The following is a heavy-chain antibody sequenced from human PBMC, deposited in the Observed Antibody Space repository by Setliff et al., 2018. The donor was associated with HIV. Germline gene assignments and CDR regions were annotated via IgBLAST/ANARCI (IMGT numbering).Heavy chain of an antibody. J-gene: IGHJ4*02. V-gene: IGHV4-34*01. CDR3: ARKVGGDFDY. Sequence: SETLSLTCVVYGGSFTNFYWSWIRQPPGKGLECIGEINHSGITNYNPSLKSRVTISVDTSKNQFSLKPSSVTAADTAVYFCARKVGGDFDYWGQGTLVTVS. D-gene: IGHD2-2*01. CDR1: GGSFTNFY. CDR2: INHSGIT.